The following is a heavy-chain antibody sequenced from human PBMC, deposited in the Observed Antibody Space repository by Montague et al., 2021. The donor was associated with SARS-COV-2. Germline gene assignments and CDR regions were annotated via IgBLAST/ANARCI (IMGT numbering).Heavy chain of an antibody. Sequence: CAISGDSVSSNNAAWNWIRQSPSRGLEWLGRTYYRTKWYNDYAVSVKSRITIDADKSKNHSSLQLKSMTPEDTAVYYCLQGYYFDSWGQGTLVTVSS. CDR1: GDSVSSNNAA. V-gene: IGHV6-1*01. CDR2: TYYRTKWYN. CDR3: LQGYYFDS. D-gene: IGHD5-24*01. J-gene: IGHJ4*02.